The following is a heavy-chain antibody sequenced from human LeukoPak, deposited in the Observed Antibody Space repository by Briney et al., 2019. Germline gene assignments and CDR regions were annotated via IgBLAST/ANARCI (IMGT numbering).Heavy chain of an antibody. D-gene: IGHD3-3*01. J-gene: IGHJ4*02. CDR2: ISSGSSHV. CDR1: GFTFSSYS. Sequence: GGSLRLSCAASGFTFSSYSMNWVRQAPGKGLEGVSSISSGSSHVYYADSVKGRFTISRDNAKNMLYLQMNSLRAEDTAVYYCARGGVASLDYWGQGILVTVSS. CDR3: ARGGVASLDY. V-gene: IGHV3-21*01.